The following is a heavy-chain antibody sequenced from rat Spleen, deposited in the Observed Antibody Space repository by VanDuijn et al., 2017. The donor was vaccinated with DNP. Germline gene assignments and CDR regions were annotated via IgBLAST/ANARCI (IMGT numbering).Heavy chain of an antibody. V-gene: IGHV3-1*01. CDR3: ARWGSSYIPGGFAY. CDR2: ISYSGST. D-gene: IGHD1-12*01. J-gene: IGHJ3*01. Sequence: EVQLQESGPGLVKPSQSLSLTCSVTGYSITSNYWGWIRKFPGNKMEWMGYISYSGSTGYNPSLKSRLSITRDTSKNQFFLQFNSVTTEDTATYYCARWGSSYIPGGFAYWGQGTLVTVSS. CDR1: GYSITSNY.